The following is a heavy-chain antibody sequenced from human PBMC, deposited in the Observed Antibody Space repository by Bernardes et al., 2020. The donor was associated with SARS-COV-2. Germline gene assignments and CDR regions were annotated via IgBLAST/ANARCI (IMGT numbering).Heavy chain of an antibody. CDR1: GFTFGHYG. J-gene: IGHJ6*02. CDR2: ISYDGNSE. D-gene: IGHD6-13*01. Sequence: GGSLRLSCAASGFTFGHYGLHWVRQAPGKGLEWVAIISYDGNSEYYLDSVKGRFTISRDNSKNTLYLQMNSLRPEDTAVYYCAKWVAAAAGTDVWGQGTTVTVSS. CDR3: AKWVAAAAGTDV. V-gene: IGHV3-30*18.